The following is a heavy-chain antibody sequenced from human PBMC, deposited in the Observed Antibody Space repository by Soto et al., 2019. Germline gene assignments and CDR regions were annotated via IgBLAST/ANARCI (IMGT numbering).Heavy chain of an antibody. J-gene: IGHJ3*01. D-gene: IGHD3-10*01. Sequence: QVQLQESGPGLVEPSQTLSLTCTVSGGTISDGGCYWSWIRQRPGKGLEWIGYVYYTGNTYYNPSLKSRFAISVDSSTNQFSLELSSVTAADTAVYYCARVDYYYKGRAFDFWGQGSMVTVSS. CDR1: GGTISDGGCY. V-gene: IGHV4-31*03. CDR3: ARVDYYYKGRAFDF. CDR2: VYYTGNT.